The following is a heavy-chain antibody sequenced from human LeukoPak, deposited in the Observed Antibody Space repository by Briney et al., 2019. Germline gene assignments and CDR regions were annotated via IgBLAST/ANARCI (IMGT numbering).Heavy chain of an antibody. V-gene: IGHV3-7*01. CDR2: IKQDGSAK. CDR1: GFTFSDYW. D-gene: IGHD2-2*01. Sequence: GGSLRLSCTASGFTFSDYWMTWVRQAPGKGLEWVANIKQDGSAKYYVDSVKGRFTISRDNAKNSLYLQMGGLRVEDTATYYCARWRGSTSERSDYWGQGTLVTVSS. CDR3: ARWRGSTSERSDY. J-gene: IGHJ4*02.